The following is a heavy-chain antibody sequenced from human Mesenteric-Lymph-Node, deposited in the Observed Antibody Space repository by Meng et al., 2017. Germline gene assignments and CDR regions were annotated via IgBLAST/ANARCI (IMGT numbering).Heavy chain of an antibody. J-gene: IGHJ4*02. CDR3: VRDENISLGKLFGDY. Sequence: QGHLVQSGAEVKGPVASVKVSCKPSGYPFTAYYIHWVRQAPGQGLEWMGHIIPNSGDTLYAPKFQGRVSMTADTSIGTAYVELSGLRSDDTAIYYCVRDENISLGKLFGDYWGQGTLVTVSS. D-gene: IGHD2-21*01. CDR1: GYPFTAYY. V-gene: IGHV1-2*06. CDR2: IIPNSGDT.